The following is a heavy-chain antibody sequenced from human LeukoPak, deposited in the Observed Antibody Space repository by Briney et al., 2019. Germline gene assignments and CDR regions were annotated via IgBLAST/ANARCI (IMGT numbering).Heavy chain of an antibody. V-gene: IGHV4-59*01. CDR1: GGSYY. CDR2: IYYSGST. Sequence: SETLSLTCTVSGGSYYWSWIRQPPGKGLEWIGYIYYSGSTSYNPSLKSRVTISLDTSKNQFSLKLRSVTAADTAVYYCARGRYQLDYWGQGTLVPVSS. CDR3: ARGRYQLDY. J-gene: IGHJ4*02. D-gene: IGHD2-2*01.